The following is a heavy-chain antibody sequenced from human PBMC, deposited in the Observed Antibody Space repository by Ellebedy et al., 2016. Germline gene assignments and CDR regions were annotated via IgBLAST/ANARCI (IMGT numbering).Heavy chain of an antibody. V-gene: IGHV4-59*01. CDR2: IYYTGTT. CDR3: ARIRGVSFGERPIDY. CDR1: GGSISRYY. D-gene: IGHD3-10*01. Sequence: SETLSLTCIVSGGSISRYYWSWIRQHPGRGLEWIGNIYYTGTTNYNPSLQTRVTIPLDTSKNQFSLRLTSVTAEDTADYYCARIRGVSFGERPIDYWGQGTLVTGSS. J-gene: IGHJ4*02.